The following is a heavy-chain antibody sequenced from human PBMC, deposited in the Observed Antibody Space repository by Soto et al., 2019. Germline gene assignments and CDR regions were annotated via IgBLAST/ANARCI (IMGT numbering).Heavy chain of an antibody. J-gene: IGHJ5*02. CDR1: GGSISSYY. CDR3: ARDPGYSSGLVRRWFAP. Sequence: QVQLQESGPGLVKPSETLSLTCTVSGGSISSYYWSWIRQPPGKGLEWSGYIYYSGSTNYNPSLKSRVTISVDTSKNQFSLKLSSVTAADTAVYYCARDPGYSSGLVRRWFAPWGQGTLVTVSS. CDR2: IYYSGST. V-gene: IGHV4-59*01. D-gene: IGHD6-19*01.